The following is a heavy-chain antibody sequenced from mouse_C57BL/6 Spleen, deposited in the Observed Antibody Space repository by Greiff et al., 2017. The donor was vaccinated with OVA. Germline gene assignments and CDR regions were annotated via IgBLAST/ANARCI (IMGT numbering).Heavy chain of an antibody. CDR2: IDPEDGET. J-gene: IGHJ4*01. V-gene: IGHV14-2*01. CDR1: GFNIKDYY. Sequence: VQLQQSGAELVKPGASVKLSCTASGFNIKDYYMHWVKQRTEQGLEWIGRIDPEDGETKYAPKFQGKATITADTSSNTAYLQLSCLTSEDTDVYYCARSPPYDYDGGDYAMDYWGQGTSVTVSS. CDR3: ARSPPYDYDGGDYAMDY. D-gene: IGHD2-4*01.